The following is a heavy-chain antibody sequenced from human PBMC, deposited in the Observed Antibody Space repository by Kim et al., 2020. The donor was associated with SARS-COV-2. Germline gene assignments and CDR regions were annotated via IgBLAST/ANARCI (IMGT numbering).Heavy chain of an antibody. J-gene: IGHJ4*02. Sequence: GGSLRLSCAASTLTYTIYVMTWVRQAPGKGLEWVSSVSGSGGSAYYADSVKGRFTSSRDNSKSTLYLQMNSLTAEDTAVYYCVGSTDWYGAFDSWGQGTL. V-gene: IGHV3-23*01. CDR2: VSGSGGSA. CDR3: VGSTDWYGAFDS. CDR1: TLTYTIYV. D-gene: IGHD3-9*01.